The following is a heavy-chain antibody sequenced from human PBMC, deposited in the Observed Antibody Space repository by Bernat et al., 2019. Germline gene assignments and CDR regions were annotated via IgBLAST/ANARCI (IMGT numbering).Heavy chain of an antibody. CDR3: ARERVTRKATVTTTTAVYYYYYGMDV. D-gene: IGHD4-11*01. V-gene: IGHV3-23*01. J-gene: IGHJ6*02. CDR1: GFTFSSYA. Sequence: EVQLLESGGGLVQPGGSLRLSCAASGFTFSSYAMSWVRQAPGKGLEWVSAISGSGGSTYYADSVKGRFTISRDNSKNTLYLQMNSLRAEDTAVYYCARERVTRKATVTTTTAVYYYYYGMDVWGQGTTVTVSS. CDR2: ISGSGGST.